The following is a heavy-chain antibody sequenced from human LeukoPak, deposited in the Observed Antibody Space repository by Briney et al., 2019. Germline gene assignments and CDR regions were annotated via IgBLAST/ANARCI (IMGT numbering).Heavy chain of an antibody. CDR3: GRLAHNAWYAIDF. V-gene: IGHV3-23*01. CDR2: ISGSGGST. Sequence: GGSLRLSCAASGFTFSSYAMSWVRQAPGKGLEWVSAISGSGGSTYYVDSVKGRFTISRDNPKNSLYLQINNLRAEDTAVYYCGRLAHNAWYAIDFWGQGTLVTVSS. D-gene: IGHD2-2*01. J-gene: IGHJ4*02. CDR1: GFTFSSYA.